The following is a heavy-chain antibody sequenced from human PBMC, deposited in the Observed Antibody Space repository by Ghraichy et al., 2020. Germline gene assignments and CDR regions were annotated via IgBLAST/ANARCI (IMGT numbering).Heavy chain of an antibody. V-gene: IGHV3-23*01. D-gene: IGHD3-22*01. J-gene: IGHJ4*02. Sequence: LTCAASGFTFSSYAMSWVRQAPGKGLEWVSAISGSGGSTYYADSVKGRFTISRDNSKNTLYLQMNSLRAEDTAVYYCAKSKTYYYDSSGYYYFDYWGQGTLVTVSS. CDR2: ISGSGGST. CDR3: AKSKTYYYDSSGYYYFDY. CDR1: GFTFSSYA.